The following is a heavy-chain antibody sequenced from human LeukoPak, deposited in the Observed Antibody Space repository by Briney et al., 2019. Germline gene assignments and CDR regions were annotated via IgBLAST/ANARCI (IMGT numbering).Heavy chain of an antibody. CDR3: ARSPTGYSGYEPIFDY. V-gene: IGHV3-30-3*01. D-gene: IGHD5-12*01. Sequence: GRSLRLSCAASGFTFSSYAMHWVRQAPGKGLEWVAAISYDGSNKYYGSNKYYADSVKGRFTISRDSSKNTLYLQMNSLRPEDTAVYYCARSPTGYSGYEPIFDYWGQGTLVTVSS. CDR1: GFTFSSYA. J-gene: IGHJ4*02. CDR2: ISYDGSNK.